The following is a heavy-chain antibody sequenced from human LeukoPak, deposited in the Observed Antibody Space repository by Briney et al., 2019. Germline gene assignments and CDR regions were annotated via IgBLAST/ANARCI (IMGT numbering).Heavy chain of an antibody. CDR3: ARTPFAAAYLAD. V-gene: IGHV3-21*01. Sequence: GSLRLSCAASPLTFSGYTMNWVRRAPGKGLEWVSSISSSSSYIYYADSVKGRFTISRDNANNSLYLQMNSLAADDTAVYYCARTPFAAAYLADWGQGTLVTVPS. J-gene: IGHJ4*02. D-gene: IGHD6-13*01. CDR1: PLTFSGYT. CDR2: ISSSSSYI.